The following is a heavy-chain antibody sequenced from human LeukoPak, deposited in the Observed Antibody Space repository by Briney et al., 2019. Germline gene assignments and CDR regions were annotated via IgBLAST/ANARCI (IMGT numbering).Heavy chain of an antibody. J-gene: IGHJ5*02. CDR1: GGPFSGYY. Sequence: SETLSLTCGVWGGPFSGYYWLWIRQPPGKALEGIGEINHSGTTNYNSALKSRVTISVDTSNNQFSLKLSSVTAADTAVYYCARGKRRVAAAGTRLFWFDPWGQGTLVTVSS. CDR2: INHSGTT. D-gene: IGHD6-13*01. V-gene: IGHV4-34*01. CDR3: ARGKRRVAAAGTRLFWFDP.